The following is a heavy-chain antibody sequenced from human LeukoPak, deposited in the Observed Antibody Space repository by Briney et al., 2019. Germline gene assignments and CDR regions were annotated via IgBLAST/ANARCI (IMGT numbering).Heavy chain of an antibody. Sequence: ASVKVSCKVSGYTLTELSMHWVRQAPGKGLEWMGGFDPEDGETIYAQKFQGRVTMTEDTSTDTAYMELNSLRSDDTAVYYCATDPGETVPAAKGPRGDYCYGMDVWGQGTTVTVSS. CDR3: ATDPGETVPAAKGPRGDYCYGMDV. D-gene: IGHD2-2*01. V-gene: IGHV1-24*01. CDR2: FDPEDGET. J-gene: IGHJ6*02. CDR1: GYTLTELS.